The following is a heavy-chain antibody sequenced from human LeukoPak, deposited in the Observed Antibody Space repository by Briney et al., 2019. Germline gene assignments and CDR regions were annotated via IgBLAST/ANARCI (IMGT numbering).Heavy chain of an antibody. J-gene: IGHJ6*02. CDR1: GFTFGDHA. V-gene: IGHV3-49*04. Sequence: QPGRSLRLSCTASGFTFGDHAMSWVRQAPGKGLEWVGFIRSKAYGGTTEYAASVKGRFTISREDSKSIAYLQMNSLKTEDTAVYFCSRRPIQLWLHSGMDVWGQGTTVIVSS. CDR2: IRSKAYGGTT. D-gene: IGHD5-18*01. CDR3: SRRPIQLWLHSGMDV.